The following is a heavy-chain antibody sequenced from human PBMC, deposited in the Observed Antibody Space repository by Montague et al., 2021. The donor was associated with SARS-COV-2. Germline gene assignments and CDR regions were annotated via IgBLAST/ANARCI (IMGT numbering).Heavy chain of an antibody. CDR2: ISAGGGA. V-gene: IGHV4-61*08. D-gene: IGHD2-15*01. J-gene: IGHJ4*02. CDR3: ARGVVAAPPVVDY. Sequence: SETLSLTCTVSGGSISSGGYYWSWIRQHPGKGLEWIGRISAGGGANYNPSLKSRVTMSMDTSKRQLSLKLNSVTAEDTAVYYCARGVVAAPPVVDYWGRGTLVTVSS. CDR1: GGSISSGGYY.